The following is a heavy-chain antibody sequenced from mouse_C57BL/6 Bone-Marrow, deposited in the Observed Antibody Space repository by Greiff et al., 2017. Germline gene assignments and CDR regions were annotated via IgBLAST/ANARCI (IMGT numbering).Heavy chain of an antibody. CDR2: IDPSDSYT. CDR1: GYTFTSYW. J-gene: IGHJ1*03. D-gene: IGHD1-1*01. CDR3: ARAYYYYGSSYFYWYFYV. Sequence: QVQLQQPGAELVMPGASVKMSCKASGYTFTSYWMNWVKQSPGKGLEWIGEIDPSDSYTNYNQKFKGKSTLTVDKSSSTDYMQLSSLTSDDTAVYYSARAYYYYGSSYFYWYFYVWGTGTTVTVSS. V-gene: IGHV1-69*01.